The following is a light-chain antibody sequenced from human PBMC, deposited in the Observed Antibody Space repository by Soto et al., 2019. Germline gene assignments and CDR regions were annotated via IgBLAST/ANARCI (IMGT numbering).Light chain of an antibody. Sequence: DIQMTQSPSSVSASVGDRVTITCRASQGVSRWLAWYQQKPGKAPKILIHATSSLQSGIPSRFNGSGSGTDFTLAIGGLQPEDFATCYCRQPNLFDWSCGQGTRVE. CDR3: RQPNLFDWS. J-gene: IGKJ1*01. CDR2: ATS. CDR1: QGVSRW. V-gene: IGKV1-12*01.